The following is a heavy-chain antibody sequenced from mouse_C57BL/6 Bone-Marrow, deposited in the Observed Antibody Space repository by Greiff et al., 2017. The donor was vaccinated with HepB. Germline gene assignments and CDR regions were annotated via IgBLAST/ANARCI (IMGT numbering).Heavy chain of an antibody. V-gene: IGHV5-6*01. CDR1: GFTFSSYG. CDR3: ARHRYYGSSLDY. D-gene: IGHD1-1*01. J-gene: IGHJ2*01. CDR2: ISSGGSYT. Sequence: EVQRVESGGDLVKPGGSLKLSCAASGFTFSSYGMSWVRQTPDKRLEWVATISSGGSYTYYPDSVKGRFTISRDNAKNTLYLQMSSLKSEDTAMYYCARHRYYGSSLDYWGQGTTLTVSS.